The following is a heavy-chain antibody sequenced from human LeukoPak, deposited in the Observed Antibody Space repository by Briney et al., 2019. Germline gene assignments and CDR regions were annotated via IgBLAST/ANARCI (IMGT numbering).Heavy chain of an antibody. D-gene: IGHD5-12*01. J-gene: IGHJ4*02. CDR2: ISYDGSNK. V-gene: IGHV3-30-3*01. CDR3: ARNMDGGGYSGIDY. CDR1: GFTFSSYA. Sequence: GRSLRLSCAASGFTFSSYAMLWVRQAPGQGLEWVAVISYDGSNKYYADSVKGRFTISRDNSKNTLYLQMNSLRAEDTAVYYCARNMDGGGYSGIDYWGQGTLVTVSS.